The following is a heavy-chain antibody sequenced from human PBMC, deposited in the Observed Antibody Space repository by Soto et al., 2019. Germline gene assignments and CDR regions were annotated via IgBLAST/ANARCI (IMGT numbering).Heavy chain of an antibody. V-gene: IGHV3-48*04. CDR1: GFTFRNYN. J-gene: IGHJ3*02. Sequence: GGSLRLSCAASGFTFRNYNMNWVRQVPGKGLEWVAHISIGGRTINYADSVKGRFTISRDDAENSLNLHMNSLGAEDTTVYYCARATRVGATIGAFDIWGQGTMVTVSS. CDR2: ISIGGRTI. CDR3: ARATRVGATIGAFDI. D-gene: IGHD1-26*01.